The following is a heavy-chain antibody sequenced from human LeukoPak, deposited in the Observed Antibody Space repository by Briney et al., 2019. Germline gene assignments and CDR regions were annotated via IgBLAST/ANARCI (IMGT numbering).Heavy chain of an antibody. CDR2: ISYDGSNK. V-gene: IGHV3-30*04. CDR1: GFTFSSYA. Sequence: SGGSLRLSCAASGFTFSSYAMHWVRQAPGKGLEWVAVISYDGSNKYYADSVKGRFTISRDNSKNTLYLQMNSLRAEDTAVYYCAKDREGYFDYWGQGSLVTVSS. CDR3: AKDREGYFDY. J-gene: IGHJ4*02.